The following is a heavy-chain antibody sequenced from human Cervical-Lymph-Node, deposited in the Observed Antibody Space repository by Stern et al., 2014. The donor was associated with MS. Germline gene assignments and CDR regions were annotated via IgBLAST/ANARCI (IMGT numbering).Heavy chain of an antibody. CDR3: ARGRQAAAGDY. V-gene: IGHV5-51*01. CDR1: GYSFTSYW. D-gene: IGHD6-13*01. CDR2: IYPGYSAT. J-gene: IGHJ4*02. Sequence: EVQLLESGAEVKKPGESLKISCKGSGYSFTSYWIGWVRQLPGKGLEWMGIIYPGYSATRYGQSFQGPVTISAAKSLRPAYLQWSSLKASDTAMYYCARGRQAAAGDYWGQGTLVTVSS.